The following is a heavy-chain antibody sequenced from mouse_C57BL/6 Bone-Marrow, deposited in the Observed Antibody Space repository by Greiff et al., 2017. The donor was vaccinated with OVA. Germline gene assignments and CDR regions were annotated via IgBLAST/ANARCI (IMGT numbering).Heavy chain of an antibody. V-gene: IGHV5-12*01. CDR3: ARHNYGVMDY. CDR1: GFTFSDYY. CDR2: ISNGGGST. J-gene: IGHJ4*01. D-gene: IGHD2-4*01. Sequence: EVMLVESGGGLVQPGGSLKLSCAASGFTFSDYYMYWVRQTPEKRLEWVAYISNGGGSTYYPDTVKGRFTISRDNAKNTLYLQMSRLKSEDTAMYYCARHNYGVMDYWGQGTSVTVSS.